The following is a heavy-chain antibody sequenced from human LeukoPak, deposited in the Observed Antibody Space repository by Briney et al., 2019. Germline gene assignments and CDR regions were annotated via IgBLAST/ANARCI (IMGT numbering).Heavy chain of an antibody. V-gene: IGHV3-23*01. CDR3: GRDPNGNYIGAFEF. CDR1: GFAFSAYA. J-gene: IGHJ3*01. CDR2: QTSNSGHT. D-gene: IGHD1-7*01. Sequence: GGSLRLSCTGSGFAFSAYAMTWVRQVPGKGLEWVSSQTSNSGHTSYADSVRGRFTMSRDNSKNSLYLQMNNLRAEDTATYYCGRDPNGNYIGAFEFWGQGTFVTVSS.